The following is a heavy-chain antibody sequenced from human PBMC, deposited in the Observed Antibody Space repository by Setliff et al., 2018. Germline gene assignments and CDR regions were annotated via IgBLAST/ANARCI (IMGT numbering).Heavy chain of an antibody. Sequence: GGSLRLSCAASGFTFNKYWMTWVRQAPGRGLEWVANKNQGGGEQFYVDSVKGRFSISRDNAKSSMYLQMNSLRVEDTASYYCGRDPNGDYVGAFDPWGQGILVTVSS. CDR2: KNQGGGEQ. J-gene: IGHJ5*02. D-gene: IGHD4-17*01. CDR3: GRDPNGDYVGAFDP. CDR1: GFTFNKYW. V-gene: IGHV3-7*03.